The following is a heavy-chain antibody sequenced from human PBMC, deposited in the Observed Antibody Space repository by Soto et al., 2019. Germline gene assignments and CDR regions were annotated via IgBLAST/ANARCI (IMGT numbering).Heavy chain of an antibody. J-gene: IGHJ4*02. CDR3: ARANFYDSSGYFYE. CDR2: IKQDGSEK. D-gene: IGHD3-22*01. CDR1: GFTFSSYW. Sequence: GGSLRLSCAASGFTFSSYWMSWVRQAPGKGLEWVANIKQDGSEKSYRDSVKGRFTISRDNAKNSLYLQMNSLRAEDTAVYYCARANFYDSSGYFYEWGQGTLVTVSS. V-gene: IGHV3-7*01.